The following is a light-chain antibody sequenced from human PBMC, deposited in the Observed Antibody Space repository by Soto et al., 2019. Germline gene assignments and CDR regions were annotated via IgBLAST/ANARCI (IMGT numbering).Light chain of an antibody. Sequence: EIVWTKSPGTLSLSPGEGATLSCRASQTVSSTYLAWYQQKPGRAPSLLIHGASTRAAGIPDRFSASGSGTHFTLTINRLEPEDFAVYFCQQFGTSPYTFGQGTTVEIK. CDR1: QTVSSTY. J-gene: IGKJ2*01. V-gene: IGKV3-20*01. CDR2: GAS. CDR3: QQFGTSPYT.